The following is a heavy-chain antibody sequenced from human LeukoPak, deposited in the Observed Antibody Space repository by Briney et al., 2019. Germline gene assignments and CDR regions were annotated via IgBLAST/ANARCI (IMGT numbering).Heavy chain of an antibody. CDR3: ARGEGSSLPPDY. V-gene: IGHV5-51*01. CDR2: IHPDDSDT. J-gene: IGHJ4*02. D-gene: IGHD3-10*01. Sequence: GESLKISCKGSGYRFTSYWIDRVRQMPGKGLQWMGIIHPDDSDTRYSPSFQGQVTISADKSISTAYLQWSSLKASDTAVYYCARGEGSSLPPDYWGQGTLVTVSS. CDR1: GYRFTSYW.